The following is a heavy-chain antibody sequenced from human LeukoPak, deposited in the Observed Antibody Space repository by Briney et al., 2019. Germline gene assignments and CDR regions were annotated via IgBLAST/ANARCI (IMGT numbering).Heavy chain of an antibody. D-gene: IGHD5-12*01. V-gene: IGHV3-23*01. CDR2: ISGNGDST. CDR3: ARASGGYSGYIYFDY. Sequence: GGSLRLSCAASGFTFSSYAMSWVRQAPGKGLEWVSTISGNGDSTYYADSVKGRFTISRDNSKNTLYLQMNSLRAEDTAVYYCARASGGYSGYIYFDYWGQGTLVTVSS. J-gene: IGHJ4*02. CDR1: GFTFSSYA.